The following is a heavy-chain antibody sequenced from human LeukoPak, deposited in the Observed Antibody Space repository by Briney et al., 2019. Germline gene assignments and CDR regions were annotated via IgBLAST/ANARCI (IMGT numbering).Heavy chain of an antibody. V-gene: IGHV3-30*02. D-gene: IGHD5-24*01. Sequence: GGSLRLSCAASGFIFSNYGMHWVRQAPGKGLEWVAFIRYDGSNKYYTDSVKGRFTISRDNSKNTLYLQMNSLGTEDTALYYCAKDSGVGMATTFSILDIWGQGTMATVSS. CDR2: IRYDGSNK. CDR1: GFIFSNYG. CDR3: AKDSGVGMATTFSILDI. J-gene: IGHJ3*02.